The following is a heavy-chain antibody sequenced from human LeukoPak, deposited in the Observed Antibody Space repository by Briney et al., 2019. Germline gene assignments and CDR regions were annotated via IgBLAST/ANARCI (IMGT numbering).Heavy chain of an antibody. CDR3: ARDSGVIAPDLDY. CDR1: GYTFRSHG. Sequence: GTSLRLSCVASGYTFRSHGMHWVRQAPGKGLEWVAVIWYDGSKQYYADSVKGRFTISRDGFKNTLYLQMNSLRGEDTALYYCARDSGVIAPDLDYWGQGTLVTVSS. V-gene: IGHV3-33*01. D-gene: IGHD2/OR15-2a*01. CDR2: IWYDGSKQ. J-gene: IGHJ4*02.